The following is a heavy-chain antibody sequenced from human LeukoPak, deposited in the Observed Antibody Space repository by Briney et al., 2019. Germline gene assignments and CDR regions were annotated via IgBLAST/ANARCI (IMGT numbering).Heavy chain of an antibody. Sequence: PSETLSLTCAVSGGSISSFYWSWIRQPPGKGLEWIGYVFYTGDTNSNPSLKSRVTMSLDTSKSQISLRLTSVTAADTAVYYCARHPSATPFDHWGRGTLVTVSS. CDR1: GGSISSFY. J-gene: IGHJ4*02. CDR2: VFYTGDT. CDR3: ARHPSATPFDH. D-gene: IGHD2-15*01. V-gene: IGHV4-59*08.